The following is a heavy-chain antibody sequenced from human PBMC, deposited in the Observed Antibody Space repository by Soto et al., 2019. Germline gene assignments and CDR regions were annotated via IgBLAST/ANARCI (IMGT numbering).Heavy chain of an antibody. CDR3: ARTKDSSGYYSHFDY. D-gene: IGHD3-22*01. CDR2: ITPIFGTA. V-gene: IGHV1-69*13. CDR1: GGTFSSYA. Sequence: SVKVSCKASGGTFSSYAISWVRQAPGQGLEWMGGITPIFGTANYAQKFQGRVTITADESTSTAYMELSSLRSEDTAVYYCARTKDSSGYYSHFDYWGQGTLVTVSS. J-gene: IGHJ4*02.